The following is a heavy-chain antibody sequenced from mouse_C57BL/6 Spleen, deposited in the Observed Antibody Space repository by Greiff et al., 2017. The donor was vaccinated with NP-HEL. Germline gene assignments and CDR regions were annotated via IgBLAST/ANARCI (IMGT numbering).Heavy chain of an antibody. J-gene: IGHJ2*01. D-gene: IGHD4-1*01. CDR1: GYTFTSYT. CDR2: INPSSGYT. Sequence: SGAELARPGASVKMSCKASGYTFTSYTMHWVKQRPGQGLEWIGYINPSSGYTTYNQKFKDKATLTADKSSSTAYMQLGSRTSEDSAVYYCGRELGPGYDVDYWGQGTTLTVSS. V-gene: IGHV1-4*01. CDR3: GRELGPGYDVDY.